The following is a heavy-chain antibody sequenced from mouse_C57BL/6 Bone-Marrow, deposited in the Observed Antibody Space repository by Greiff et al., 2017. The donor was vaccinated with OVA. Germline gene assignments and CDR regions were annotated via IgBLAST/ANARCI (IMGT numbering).Heavy chain of an antibody. J-gene: IGHJ2*01. CDR3: ARGDGWYFDY. V-gene: IGHV1-82*01. Sequence: QVQLQQSGPELVKPGASVKISCKASGYAFSSSWMNWVKQRPGKGLEWIGRLYPGDGDTNYNGKFKGKATLTADKSSSTAYMQLSSLTSEDSAVYFCARGDGWYFDYWGQGTTLTVSS. D-gene: IGHD2-3*01. CDR2: LYPGDGDT. CDR1: GYAFSSSW.